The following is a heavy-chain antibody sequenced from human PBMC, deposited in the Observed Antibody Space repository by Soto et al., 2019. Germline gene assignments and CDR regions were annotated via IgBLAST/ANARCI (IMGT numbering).Heavy chain of an antibody. J-gene: IGHJ4*02. CDR2: ISSDGSRT. Sequence: EVQLVESGGGLVQPGGSLRLSCAASGFTFSTFWMHWFRQAPGKGLVWVSRISSDGSRTSYADSVKGRFTISRDNAKNTLYLQMNSLRAEDTAIYYCARVYSSLSSYDYWGQGTLVTVSS. D-gene: IGHD5-18*01. CDR1: GFTFSTFW. V-gene: IGHV3-74*01. CDR3: ARVYSSLSSYDY.